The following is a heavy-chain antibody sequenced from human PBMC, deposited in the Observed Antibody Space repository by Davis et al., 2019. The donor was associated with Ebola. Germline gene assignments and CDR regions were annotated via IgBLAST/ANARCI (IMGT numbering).Heavy chain of an antibody. Sequence: GGSLRLSCAASGFTFDDYAMHWVRQAPGKGLEWVSGISWNSGSIGYADSVKGRFTISRDNAKNSLYLQMNSLRDEDTAVYYCVRDRDFSLDQWGRGILVTVSS. CDR2: ISWNSGSI. CDR1: GFTFDDYA. CDR3: VRDRDFSLDQ. J-gene: IGHJ4*02. D-gene: IGHD2/OR15-2a*01. V-gene: IGHV3-9*01.